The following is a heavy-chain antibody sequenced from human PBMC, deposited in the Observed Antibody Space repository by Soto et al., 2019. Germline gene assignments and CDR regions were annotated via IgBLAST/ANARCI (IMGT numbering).Heavy chain of an antibody. D-gene: IGHD3-3*01. Sequence: PGGSLRLSCAVSGFSLSYFGMHWVRQAPGKGLEWVAFMSYDGRSQYFRDSVKGRFTISRDTPKNTLYLQMDSLRVEDTAVYFCVKXAHEYYNFWIGYSHFDSWGRGVLVTVSS. CDR1: GFSLSYFG. J-gene: IGHJ4*02. V-gene: IGHV3-30*18. CDR3: VKXAHEYYNFWIGYSHFDS. CDR2: MSYDGRSQ.